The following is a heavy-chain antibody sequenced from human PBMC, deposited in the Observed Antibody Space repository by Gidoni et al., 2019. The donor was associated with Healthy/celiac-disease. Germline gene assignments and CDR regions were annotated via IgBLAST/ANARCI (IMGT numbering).Heavy chain of an antibody. CDR2: ISWNSGSI. CDR3: AKDLHCSSTSCYVRAGFYYYYGMDV. Sequence: EVQLVESGGGLVQPGRSLRLSCAASGFTFDDYAMHWVRHAPGKGLEWVSGISWNSGSIGYADSVKGRVNISRDNAKNSLYLQMNSLRAEDTALYYCAKDLHCSSTSCYVRAGFYYYYGMDVWGQGTTVTVSS. V-gene: IGHV3-9*01. CDR1: GFTFDDYA. D-gene: IGHD2-2*01. J-gene: IGHJ6*02.